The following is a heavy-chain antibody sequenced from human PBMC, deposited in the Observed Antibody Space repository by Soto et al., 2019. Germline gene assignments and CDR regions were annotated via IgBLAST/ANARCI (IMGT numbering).Heavy chain of an antibody. CDR2: INPNSGGT. D-gene: IGHD1-26*01. CDR3: ARDHDWSYNFDY. CDR1: GYTFTGYY. V-gene: IGHV1-2*04. J-gene: IGHJ4*02. Sequence: QVQLVQSGAEVKKPGASVKVSCKASGYTFTGYYMHWVGQAPGQGLEWMGWINPNSGGTSYAQKFQGWVTMNRDMSISTAYMELSRLRSDDTAVYYCARDHDWSYNFDYWGQGTLVTVSS.